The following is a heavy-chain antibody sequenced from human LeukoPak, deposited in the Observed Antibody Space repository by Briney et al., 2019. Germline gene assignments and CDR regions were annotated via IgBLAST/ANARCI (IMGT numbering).Heavy chain of an antibody. J-gene: IGHJ4*02. CDR2: IIPIFGTA. D-gene: IGHD1-1*01. CDR1: GGTFISYA. V-gene: IGHV1-69*06. CDR3: ATVVDNWNDFDY. Sequence: SVKVSCKASGGTFISYAISWVRQAPGQGLEWMGRIIPIFGTANYAQKFQGRVTMTEDTSTDTAYMELSSLRSEDTAVYYCATVVDNWNDFDYWGQGTLVTVSS.